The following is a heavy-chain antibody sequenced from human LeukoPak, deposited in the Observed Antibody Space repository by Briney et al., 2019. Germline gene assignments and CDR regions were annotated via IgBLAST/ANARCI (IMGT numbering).Heavy chain of an antibody. V-gene: IGHV1-46*01. J-gene: IGHJ4*02. CDR3: AREGVAGTGLDF. CDR1: GYTFIGYY. D-gene: IGHD6-13*01. Sequence: GASVKVSCKASGYTFIGYYMHWVRQARGQGLEWVGILNPSGGTSYAQNLQGRITMTRDTSTSTLYMELSSLRSEDTAVYYCAREGVAGTGLDFWGQGTLVTVSS. CDR2: LNPSGGT.